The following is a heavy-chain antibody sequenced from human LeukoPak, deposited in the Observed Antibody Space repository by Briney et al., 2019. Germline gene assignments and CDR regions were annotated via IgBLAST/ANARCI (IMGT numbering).Heavy chain of an antibody. V-gene: IGHV3-48*03. CDR1: GFSFSSYE. J-gene: IGHJ4*02. Sequence: GGSLRLSCAASGFSFSSYEMNWVRQAPGKGLEWVSYISSSGSAIFYADSVKGRFTISRDNSKNTLYLQMNSLRAEDTAVYYCARDHAYYDFWSGFSDYWGQGTQVTVSS. CDR3: ARDHAYYDFWSGFSDY. D-gene: IGHD3-3*01. CDR2: ISSSGSAI.